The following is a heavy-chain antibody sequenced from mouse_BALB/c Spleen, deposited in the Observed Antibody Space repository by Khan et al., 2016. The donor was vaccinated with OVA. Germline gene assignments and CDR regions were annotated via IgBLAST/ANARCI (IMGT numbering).Heavy chain of an antibody. CDR3: ARRTTVYTMDY. D-gene: IGHD1-1*01. V-gene: IGHV1-4*01. Sequence: QVQLKQSGAELARPGASVKMSCKASGYTFTSNTMHWVKQRPGQGLEWIGYINPSSGYTNYNHNLKDKATLTADKSSSTAYMQLSSLTSEDSAVYYCARRTTVYTMDYWGQGTSVTVSS. CDR1: GYTFTSNT. CDR2: INPSSGYT. J-gene: IGHJ4*01.